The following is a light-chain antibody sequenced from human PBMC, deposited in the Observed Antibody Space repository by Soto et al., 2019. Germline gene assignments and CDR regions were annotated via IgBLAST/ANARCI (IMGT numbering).Light chain of an antibody. Sequence: DIQMTQSPSTLSASVGDRVTITCRASQSLNNGLAWYQQKPGKAPNLLIYDASTLERGVPSRFSGTGSGTEFTLNISSLQPDDFATYYCQQYHRSSITFGQGTRLE. V-gene: IGKV1-5*01. CDR1: QSLNNG. CDR3: QQYHRSSIT. CDR2: DAS. J-gene: IGKJ5*01.